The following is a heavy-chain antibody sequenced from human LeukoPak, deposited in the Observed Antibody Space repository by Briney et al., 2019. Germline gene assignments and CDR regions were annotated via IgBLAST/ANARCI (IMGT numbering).Heavy chain of an antibody. J-gene: IGHJ4*02. Sequence: GGSLRLSCTASGFIVSDNYTSWVRQAPGKGLEWVSVIYKSGGTFYSDSVKGRFTISRDYSKNTLYLQMNSLRADDTAVYYCARDSNGPAFWGQGTLVIVSS. CDR1: GFIVSDNY. CDR3: ARDSNGPAF. V-gene: IGHV3-53*01. D-gene: IGHD3-22*01. CDR2: IYKSGGT.